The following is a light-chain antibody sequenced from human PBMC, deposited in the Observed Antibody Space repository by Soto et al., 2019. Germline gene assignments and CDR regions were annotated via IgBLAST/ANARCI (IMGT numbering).Light chain of an antibody. CDR1: QSVSSNY. J-gene: IGKJ1*01. CDR3: QQYDTSPRT. CDR2: GAS. Sequence: EVMLTQSPGTLYLSPGERDTLSCRASQSVSSNYLAWYQQKSGQAPRLLIYGASNRASGIPDRFSGSGSGTDFTLTIRRLQPEDFAVYYCQQYDTSPRTFGQGTKVEFK. V-gene: IGKV3-20*01.